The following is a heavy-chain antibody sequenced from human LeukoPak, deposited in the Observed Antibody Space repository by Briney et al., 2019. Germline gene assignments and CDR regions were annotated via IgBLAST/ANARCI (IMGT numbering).Heavy chain of an antibody. Sequence: GGSLRLSCAASGLTFDDYGMHWVRQAPGKGLEWVSGISWNSGSIGYADSVKGRSTISRDNAKNSLYLQMNSLRVEDTALYYCAKDATYSSGWTDYWGQGTLVTVSS. D-gene: IGHD6-19*01. J-gene: IGHJ4*02. CDR1: GLTFDDYG. CDR3: AKDATYSSGWTDY. CDR2: ISWNSGSI. V-gene: IGHV3-9*01.